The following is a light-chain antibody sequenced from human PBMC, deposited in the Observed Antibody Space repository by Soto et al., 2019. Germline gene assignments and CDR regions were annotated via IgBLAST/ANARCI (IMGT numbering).Light chain of an antibody. V-gene: IGLV2-23*01. Sequence: QSALTQPASVSGSPGQSITISCTGTSSDVGSYNLVSWDQQHPGTAPKLMIHEDNKRASGVSNRFSGSTSGITASLTISVLQAEDEADYYCCSYAGSSTWVFGGGTKLTVL. J-gene: IGLJ3*02. CDR1: SSDVGSYNL. CDR2: EDN. CDR3: CSYAGSSTWV.